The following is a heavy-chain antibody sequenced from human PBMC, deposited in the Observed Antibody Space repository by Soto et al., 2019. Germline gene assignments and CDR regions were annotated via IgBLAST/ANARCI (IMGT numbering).Heavy chain of an antibody. V-gene: IGHV4-61*01. D-gene: IGHD5-18*01. J-gene: IGHJ4*02. CDR2: IYSSGNT. Sequence: SETLSLTCTVSGDSVSSYNYYWTWIRQSPGKGLEWVGYIYSSGNTKYNPSLKNRVTISLHTSSNQFSLNLTSVTAADTAVYYCARDIRGYSRAFDFWGPGTLVTVSS. CDR1: GDSVSSYNYY. CDR3: ARDIRGYSRAFDF.